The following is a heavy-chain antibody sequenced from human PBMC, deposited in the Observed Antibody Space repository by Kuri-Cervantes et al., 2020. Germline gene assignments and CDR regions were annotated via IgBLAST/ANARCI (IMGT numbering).Heavy chain of an antibody. V-gene: IGHV4-34*01. CDR1: GGSFSGYY. CDR2: INHSGST. Sequence: ESLSLSCAVYGGSFSGYYWSWIRQPPGKGLEWIGEINHSGSTNYNPSLKSRVTISVDTSKNQFSLKLSSVTAADTAVYYCARVWPYSSGWYVGWYFDLWGRGTLVTVSS. J-gene: IGHJ2*01. CDR3: ARVWPYSSGWYVGWYFDL. D-gene: IGHD6-19*01.